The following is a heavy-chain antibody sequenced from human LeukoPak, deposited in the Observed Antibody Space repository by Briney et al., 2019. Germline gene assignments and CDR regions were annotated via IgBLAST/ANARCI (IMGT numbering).Heavy chain of an antibody. D-gene: IGHD6-6*01. Sequence: PSETLSLTCTVSGGSINNYYWSWIRQPPGKGLEWIGDIYYSGSTNYSPSLKSRVTISVDTSKNQFSLKLNSVTAADTAVYYCARGGSLQLVPSWGQGTLVTVSS. CDR3: ARGGSLQLVPS. CDR2: IYYSGST. CDR1: GGSINNYY. J-gene: IGHJ4*02. V-gene: IGHV4-59*01.